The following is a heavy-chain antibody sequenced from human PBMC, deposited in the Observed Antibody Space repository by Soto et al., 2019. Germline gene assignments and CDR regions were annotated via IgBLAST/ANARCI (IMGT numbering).Heavy chain of an antibody. J-gene: IGHJ5*02. CDR3: ASAGNFWSGYYANTWLDP. Sequence: PSETLSLTCTVSGGSISSYYWSWIRQSPGKGLEWIGYISYSGSTNYNPSLKSRVSISVETSKNQFSLKLSSVTAADTAVYYCASAGNFWSGYYANTWLDPWGQGTLVTVSS. CDR1: GGSISSYY. CDR2: ISYSGST. V-gene: IGHV4-59*01. D-gene: IGHD3-3*01.